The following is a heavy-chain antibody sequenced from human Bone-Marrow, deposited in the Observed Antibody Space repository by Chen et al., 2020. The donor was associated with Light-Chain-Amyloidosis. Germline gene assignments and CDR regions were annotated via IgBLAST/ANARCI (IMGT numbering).Heavy chain of an antibody. CDR2: IYPDDSDA. V-gene: IGHV5-51*01. CDR3: ARRRDGYNFDY. J-gene: IGHJ4*02. CDR1: GDTFPNYW. D-gene: IGHD5-12*01. Sequence: EVQLEQSGPEVKKPGESLKISCKGSGDTFPNYWIGWVRQMPGQGLEWMGVIYPDDSDARYSPSFEGQVTISADKSITTAYLQWRSLKASDTAMYYCARRRDGYNFDYWGQGTLVTVSS.